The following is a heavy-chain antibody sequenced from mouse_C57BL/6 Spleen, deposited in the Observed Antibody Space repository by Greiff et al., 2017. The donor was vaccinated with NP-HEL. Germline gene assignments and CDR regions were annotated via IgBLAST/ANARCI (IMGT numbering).Heavy chain of an antibody. D-gene: IGHD1-1*02. J-gene: IGHJ2*01. Sequence: QVQLQQSGAELVKPGASVKISCKASGYTFTDYYINWVKQRHGQGLEWIGNIGPGSGSTYYNEKFKGKATLTADKSSSTAYMQLSSLTSEDSAVYYCARTGGKGYYFGGWGQGTTLSVSS. V-gene: IGHV1-77*01. CDR1: GYTFTDYY. CDR3: ARTGGKGYYFGG. CDR2: IGPGSGST.